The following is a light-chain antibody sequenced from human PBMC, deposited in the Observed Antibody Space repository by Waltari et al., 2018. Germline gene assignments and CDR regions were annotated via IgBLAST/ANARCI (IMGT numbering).Light chain of an antibody. CDR1: QTVTYNF. CDR3: QQYDGLVLT. V-gene: IGKV3-20*01. J-gene: IGKJ4*01. Sequence: EIVLTQSPGTLSLSPGERATLSCRASQTVTYNFLNWYQQKPGQAPRLLIHGASSRATGIPDRCSGSWSGTDCTLTISRLEPDDFAVYYCQQYDGLVLTFGGGTKVEI. CDR2: GAS.